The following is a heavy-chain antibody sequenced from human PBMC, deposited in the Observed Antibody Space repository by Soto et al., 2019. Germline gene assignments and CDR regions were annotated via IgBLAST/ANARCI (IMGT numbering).Heavy chain of an antibody. Sequence: GESLKISCATSGFTFSNFDMHWVRQVPGKGLEWVSAIGAARDPYYLGSVKGRFTISRENAKNSVYLQMNDLRAGDSAVYYCARSYTGRLPRRADYYYAMDVCGQGTTVTVSS. CDR1: GFTFSNFD. CDR2: IGAARDP. V-gene: IGHV3-13*05. D-gene: IGHD2-2*02. J-gene: IGHJ6*02. CDR3: ARSYTGRLPRRADYYYAMDV.